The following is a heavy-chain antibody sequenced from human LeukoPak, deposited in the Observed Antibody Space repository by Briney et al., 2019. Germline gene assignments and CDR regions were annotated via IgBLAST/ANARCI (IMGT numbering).Heavy chain of an antibody. J-gene: IGHJ4*02. D-gene: IGHD3-9*01. CDR1: GYTFTSYG. V-gene: IGHV1-18*01. CDR3: ARDHQSGYYDILTGYFSTPSPYFDY. Sequence: ASVKVSCKASGYTFTSYGISWVRQAPGQGLEWMGWISAYNGNTNYAQKLQGRVTMTTDTSTSTAYMELRSLRSDDTAVYYCARDHQSGYYDILTGYFSTPSPYFDYWGQGTLVTVSS. CDR2: ISAYNGNT.